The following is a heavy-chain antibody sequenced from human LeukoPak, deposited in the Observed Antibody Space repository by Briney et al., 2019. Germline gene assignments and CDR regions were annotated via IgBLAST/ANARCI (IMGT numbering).Heavy chain of an antibody. V-gene: IGHV4-39*01. CDR1: GGSISSSSYY. CDR3: ARPLGYCSGGSCRFDP. J-gene: IGHJ5*02. D-gene: IGHD2-15*01. Sequence: SETLSLTCTVSGGSISSSSYYWGWIRQPPGEGLEWIGSIYYSGSTYYNPSLKSRVTISVDTSKNQFSLKLSSVTAADTAVYYCARPLGYCSGGSCRFDPWGQGTLVTVSS. CDR2: IYYSGST.